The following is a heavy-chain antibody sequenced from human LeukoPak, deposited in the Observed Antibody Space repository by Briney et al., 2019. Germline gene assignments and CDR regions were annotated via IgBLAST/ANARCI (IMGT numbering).Heavy chain of an antibody. CDR1: GFSFSSYW. CDR3: ARDGPGIGIDY. D-gene: IGHD1-26*01. V-gene: IGHV3-74*01. CDR2: INSDGSST. J-gene: IGHJ4*02. Sequence: GGSLRLSCAASGFSFSSYWMHWVRQAPGKGLVWVSHINSDGSSTTYADSVKGRFTISRDNAKSTLYLQMNSLRAEDTAVYYCARDGPGIGIDYWGQGTLVTVSS.